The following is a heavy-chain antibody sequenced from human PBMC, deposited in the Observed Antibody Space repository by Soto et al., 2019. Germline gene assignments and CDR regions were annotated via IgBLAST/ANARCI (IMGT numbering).Heavy chain of an antibody. CDR2: INPSGGST. CDR1: GYSFTDYH. Sequence: ASVKVSCKASGYSFTDYHIHWVRQAPGQGLEWLGRINPSGGSTSYAQKFQGRVTMTRDTSTSTVYMELSSLRSEDTAVYYCARGSGYSYGVFDYWGQGTLVTVSS. CDR3: ARGSGYSYGVFDY. V-gene: IGHV1-46*01. J-gene: IGHJ4*02. D-gene: IGHD5-18*01.